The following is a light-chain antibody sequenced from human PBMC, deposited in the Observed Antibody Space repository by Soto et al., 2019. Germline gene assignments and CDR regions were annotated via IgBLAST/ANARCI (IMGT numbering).Light chain of an antibody. CDR2: ANS. V-gene: IGLV1-40*01. J-gene: IGLJ1*01. Sequence: QSVLTQPPSVSGAPGQRVSISCTGGSSNIGAGYDVHWYLQLPGTAPKVLIYANSNRPSGVPDRFSGSKSGTSASLAITGLQAEDEADYYCQSYDSSLRGYVFGTGTKVTVL. CDR1: SSNIGAGYD. CDR3: QSYDSSLRGYV.